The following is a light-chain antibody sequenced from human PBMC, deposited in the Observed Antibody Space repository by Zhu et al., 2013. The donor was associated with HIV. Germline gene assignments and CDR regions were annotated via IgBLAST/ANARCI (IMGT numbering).Light chain of an antibody. Sequence: DIQMTQSPSSLSASVGDRVTITCRASQSISTNLNWYQQKPGKAPNLLIFGASALQTGVPSRFSGSGSGTEFTLTISSLQPEDFGTYYCLQSNSFPWTFGPGTKVEIK. J-gene: IGKJ1*01. V-gene: IGKV1-17*01. CDR1: QSISTN. CDR3: LQSNSFPWT. CDR2: GAS.